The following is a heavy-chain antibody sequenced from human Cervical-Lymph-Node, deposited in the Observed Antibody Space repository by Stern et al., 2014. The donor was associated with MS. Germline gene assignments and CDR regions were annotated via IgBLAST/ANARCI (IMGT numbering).Heavy chain of an antibody. CDR3: AKDQKVGATLFDY. D-gene: IGHD1-26*01. V-gene: IGHV3-30*18. CDR1: GFTFSSYG. Sequence: QVQLQQSGGGVVQPGRSLRLSCGASGFTFSSYGMHWVRQAPGKGLEWVAVISNDGSNEIYVDSVKGRFTISRDNSKNTLYLQMNSLRVEDTAVYFCAKDQKVGATLFDYWGQGALVIVSS. J-gene: IGHJ4*02. CDR2: ISNDGSNE.